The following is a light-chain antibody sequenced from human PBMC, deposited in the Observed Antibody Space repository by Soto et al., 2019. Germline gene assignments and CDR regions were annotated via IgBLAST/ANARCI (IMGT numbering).Light chain of an antibody. CDR1: QSVSGT. J-gene: IGKJ3*01. Sequence: DIQMTQSPSSLSASVGARVTITGRASQSVSGTLNWYQQRPGKAPKLLIYAASSLQSGVPSRFSGSGSGTDFTLTISSLQPEDFATYYCQQSYSTPFTFGPGTKVDIK. V-gene: IGKV1-39*01. CDR3: QQSYSTPFT. CDR2: AAS.